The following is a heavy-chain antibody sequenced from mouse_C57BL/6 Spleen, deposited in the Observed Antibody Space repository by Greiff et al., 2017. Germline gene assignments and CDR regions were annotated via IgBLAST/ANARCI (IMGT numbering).Heavy chain of an antibody. CDR3: TSALLPYYAMDY. J-gene: IGHJ4*01. D-gene: IGHD1-2*01. V-gene: IGHV1-15*01. Sequence: VQLQQSGAELVRPGASVTLSCKASGYTFTDYEMHWVKQTPVHGLEWIGAIDPETGGTAYNQKFKGKAILTADKSSSTAYMELRSLTSDDSAVYYCTSALLPYYAMDYWGQGTSVTVSS. CDR1: GYTFTDYE. CDR2: IDPETGGT.